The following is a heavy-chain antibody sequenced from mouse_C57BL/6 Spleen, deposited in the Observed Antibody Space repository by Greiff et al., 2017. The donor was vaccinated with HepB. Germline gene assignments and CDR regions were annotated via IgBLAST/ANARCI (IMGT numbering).Heavy chain of an antibody. D-gene: IGHD2-10*02. Sequence: EVQGVESGPGLAKPSQTLSLTCSVTGYSITSDYWNWIQKFPGNKLEYMGYISYSGSTYYNPSLKSRISITRDTSKNQYYLQLNSVTTEDTATYYCAREYDYYAMDYWGQGTSVTVSS. V-gene: IGHV3-8*01. CDR2: ISYSGST. CDR1: GYSITSDY. CDR3: AREYDYYAMDY. J-gene: IGHJ4*01.